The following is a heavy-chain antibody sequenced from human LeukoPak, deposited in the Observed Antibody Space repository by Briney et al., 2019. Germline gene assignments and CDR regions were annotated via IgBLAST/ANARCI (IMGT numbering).Heavy chain of an antibody. Sequence: GGSLRLSCAASGFTFSSYAMSWVRQAPGKGLEWVSAISGSGGSTYYADSVKGRFTISRDNSKNTLYLQMNSLRAEDTAVYYCAKDPIQYYYDSSGYLREHYFDYWGQGTLVTVSS. J-gene: IGHJ4*02. V-gene: IGHV3-23*01. D-gene: IGHD3-22*01. CDR3: AKDPIQYYYDSSGYLREHYFDY. CDR2: ISGSGGST. CDR1: GFTFSSYA.